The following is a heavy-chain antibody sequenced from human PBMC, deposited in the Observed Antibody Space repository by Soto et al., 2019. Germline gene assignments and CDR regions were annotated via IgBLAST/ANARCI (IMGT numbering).Heavy chain of an antibody. J-gene: IGHJ4*02. CDR3: AREYSSSYYFDY. CDR2: INHSGRT. D-gene: IGHD6-6*01. Sequence: QVQPQQWGAGLLTPSGTLSLTCAVYGGSFNSFYWSWIRQAPGKGLEWIGEINHSGRTNYNPSLKSRVTILVDPSKNQFSLNLTSVTAADTAVYYCAREYSSSYYFDYWGQGTLVTVSS. CDR1: GGSFNSFY. V-gene: IGHV4-34*02.